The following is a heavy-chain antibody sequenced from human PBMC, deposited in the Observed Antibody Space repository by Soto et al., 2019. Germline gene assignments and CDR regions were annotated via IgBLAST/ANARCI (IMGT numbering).Heavy chain of an antibody. CDR1: GYTFTSYA. V-gene: IGHV1-3*01. CDR2: INAGNGNT. J-gene: IGHJ4*02. CDR3: AREDTVTVIFDY. Sequence: ASVKVSCKASGYTFTSYAMHWVRQAPGQRLEWMGWINAGNGNTKYSQKFQGRVTITRDTSASTAYMELSSLRSEDTAVYYCAREDTVTVIFDYWGQGTLVTVSS. D-gene: IGHD4-4*01.